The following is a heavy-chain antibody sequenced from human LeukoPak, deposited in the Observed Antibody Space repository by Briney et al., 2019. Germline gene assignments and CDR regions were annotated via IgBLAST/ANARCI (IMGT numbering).Heavy chain of an antibody. CDR3: ARVGFVDTAMVIDY. CDR1: GFTFSSYA. Sequence: GGSLRLSCAASGFTFSSYAMHWVRQAPGKGLEWVAVISYEGSNKYYADSVKGRFTISRDNSKNTLYLQMNSLRAEDTAVYYCARVGFVDTAMVIDYWGQGTLVTVSS. D-gene: IGHD5-18*01. J-gene: IGHJ4*02. CDR2: ISYEGSNK. V-gene: IGHV3-30*04.